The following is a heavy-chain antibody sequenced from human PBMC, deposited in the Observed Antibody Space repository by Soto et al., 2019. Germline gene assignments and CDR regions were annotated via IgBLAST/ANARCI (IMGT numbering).Heavy chain of an antibody. J-gene: IGHJ4*02. CDR3: AREGYCISTSCYGLGFDY. D-gene: IGHD2-2*01. Sequence: QVQLVQSGAEVKKPGSSVKVSCKASGGTFSSYAISWVRQAPGQGLEWMGGIIPILGTANYAQKFQGRVTITADESTSTAYMERSSLRSEDTAVYYCAREGYCISTSCYGLGFDYWGQGTLVTVSS. CDR1: GGTFSSYA. V-gene: IGHV1-69*11. CDR2: IIPILGTA.